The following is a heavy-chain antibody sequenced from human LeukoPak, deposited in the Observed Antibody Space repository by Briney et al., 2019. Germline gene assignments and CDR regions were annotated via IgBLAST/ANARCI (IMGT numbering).Heavy chain of an antibody. CDR1: GFTFSSYA. J-gene: IGHJ4*02. CDR2: ISYDGNNK. CDR3: ARETGSGWYFLDY. V-gene: IGHV3-30-3*01. D-gene: IGHD6-19*01. Sequence: GRSLRLSCAASGFTFSSYAMHWVRQAPVKGLAWVALISYDGNNKYYADSVKGRFTISRDNSKNTLSLQMNSLRTEDTALYYCARETGSGWYFLDYWGQGTLVTVSS.